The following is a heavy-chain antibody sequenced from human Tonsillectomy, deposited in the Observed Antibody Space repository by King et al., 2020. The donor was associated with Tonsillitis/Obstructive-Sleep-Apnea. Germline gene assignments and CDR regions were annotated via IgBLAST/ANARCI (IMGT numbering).Heavy chain of an antibody. CDR3: AKEEAYYYGSGDWFDP. CDR1: GITFSSYD. D-gene: IGHD3-10*01. J-gene: IGHJ5*02. Sequence: EVQLVESGGGLVQPGGSLRLSCAASGITFSSYDMSWVRQAPGKGLEWVSAISDSGGSTYYADSVKGRFTISRDNSKNTLYLQMNSLRAEDTAVYYCAKEEAYYYGSGDWFDPWGQGTLVTVSS. CDR2: ISDSGGST. V-gene: IGHV3-23*04.